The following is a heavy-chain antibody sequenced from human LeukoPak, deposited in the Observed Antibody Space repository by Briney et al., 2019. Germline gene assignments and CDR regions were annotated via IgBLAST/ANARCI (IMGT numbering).Heavy chain of an antibody. Sequence: SETLSLTCAVYGGPFSGYYWSWIRQPPGKGLEWIGEINHSGSTNYNPSLKSRVTMSVDTSKNQFSLKLSSVTAADTAVYYCARGLTRKLYSPQKINWFDPWGQGTLVTVSS. CDR2: INHSGST. V-gene: IGHV4-34*01. D-gene: IGHD5-18*01. J-gene: IGHJ5*02. CDR1: GGPFSGYY. CDR3: ARGLTRKLYSPQKINWFDP.